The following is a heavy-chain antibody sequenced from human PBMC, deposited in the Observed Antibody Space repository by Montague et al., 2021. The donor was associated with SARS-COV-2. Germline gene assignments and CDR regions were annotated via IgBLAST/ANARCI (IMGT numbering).Heavy chain of an antibody. D-gene: IGHD2/OR15-2a*01. V-gene: IGHV3-21*01. J-gene: IGHJ4*02. Sequence: SRSLSLSASGFPFSSYSMNWVRQAPGKGLEWVSSISSSSSYIYYADSVKGRFTISRDNAKNSLYLQMNSLRAEDTAVYYCVSQEGSIYWGQGTLVTVSS. CDR2: ISSSSSYI. CDR1: GFPFSSYS. CDR3: VSQEGSIY.